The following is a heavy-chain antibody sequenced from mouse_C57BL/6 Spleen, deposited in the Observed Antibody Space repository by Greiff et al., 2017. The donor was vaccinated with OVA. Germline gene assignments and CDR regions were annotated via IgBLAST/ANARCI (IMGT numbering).Heavy chain of an antibody. J-gene: IGHJ4*01. V-gene: IGHV1-64*01. Sequence: VQLQQSGAELVKPGASVKLSCKASGYTFTSYWMHWVKQRPGQGLEWIGMIHPNSGSTNYNEKFKSKATLTVDKSSSTAYMQLSSLTSEDSAVYYCARGDYDGYAMDYWGQGTSVTVSS. CDR1: GYTFTSYW. CDR3: ARGDYDGYAMDY. D-gene: IGHD2-3*01. CDR2: IHPNSGST.